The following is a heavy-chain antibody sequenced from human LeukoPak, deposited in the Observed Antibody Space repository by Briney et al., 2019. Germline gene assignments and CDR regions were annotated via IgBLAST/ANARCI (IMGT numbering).Heavy chain of an antibody. V-gene: IGHV3-43D*03. D-gene: IGHD3-22*01. CDR3: AKGEDNSGYTYHFDY. J-gene: IGHJ4*02. CDR1: GFTFDDYA. CDR2: ISWDGGST. Sequence: GGSLRLSCAASGFTFDDYAMLWVRQAPGKGLEWVSLISWDGGSTYYADSVKGRFTISRDNSKKSLYLQVNSLRAEDTALYYCAKGEDNSGYTYHFDYWGQGTLVTVSS.